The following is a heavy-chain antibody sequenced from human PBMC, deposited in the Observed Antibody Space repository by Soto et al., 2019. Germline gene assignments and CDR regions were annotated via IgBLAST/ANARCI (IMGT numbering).Heavy chain of an antibody. CDR1: GASITFGGYS. V-gene: IGHV4-30-2*01. D-gene: IGHD1-26*01. CDR3: ARGGGSDSFDY. Sequence: TLALACTVSGASITFGGYSWSWIRQTPGKGLEWIGYINHLETTFYNPSFESRLTLSIDRAKNQFSLKLHSMSAADRAVYFCARGGGSDSFDYWGPGILLTVSS. J-gene: IGHJ4*02. CDR2: INHLETT.